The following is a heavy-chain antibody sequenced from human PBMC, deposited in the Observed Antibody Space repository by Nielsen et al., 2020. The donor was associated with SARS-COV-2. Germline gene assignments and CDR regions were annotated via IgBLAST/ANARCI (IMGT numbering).Heavy chain of an antibody. V-gene: IGHV7-4-1*02. D-gene: IGHD1-26*01. CDR3: ARGAVGADYYFDY. CDR1: GYTFTNYP. J-gene: IGHJ4*02. Sequence: ASVKVSCKASGYTFTNYPMNWVRQAPGQGLEWMGWINTNTGSPTYAQGFTGRFVLSLDTSVSTAYLQISSLKAEDTAVYYCARGAVGADYYFDYWGQGTLVTVSS. CDR2: INTNTGSP.